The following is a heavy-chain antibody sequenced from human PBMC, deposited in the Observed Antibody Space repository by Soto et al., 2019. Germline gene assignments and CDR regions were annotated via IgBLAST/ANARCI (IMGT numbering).Heavy chain of an antibody. V-gene: IGHV3-73*01. CDR3: TPYGGNPND. Sequence: GGSLRLSCAASGFTFSGSALHWGRQTCGKGLQLVGCIISKANGYATVYGASVKGRFIISRYDSKHTAYLRMSSLKIEDTAVFYRTPYGGNPNDWGQGXLVTVAS. D-gene: IGHD4-17*01. J-gene: IGHJ4*02. CDR2: IISKANGYAT. CDR1: GFTFSGSA.